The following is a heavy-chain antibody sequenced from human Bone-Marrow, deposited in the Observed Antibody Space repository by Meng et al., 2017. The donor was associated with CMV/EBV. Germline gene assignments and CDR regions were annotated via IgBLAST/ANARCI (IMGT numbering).Heavy chain of an antibody. CDR2: ISAYNGNT. CDR3: ARGGYCSSTSCYSPPVGPFVY. V-gene: IGHV1-18*01. J-gene: IGHJ4*02. CDR1: TSYG. Sequence: TSYGISWVRQAPGQGLEWMGWISAYNGNTNYAQKLQGRVTMTTDTSTSTAYMELRSLRSDDTAVYYCARGGYCSSTSCYSPPVGPFVYWGQGTLVTVSS. D-gene: IGHD2-2*02.